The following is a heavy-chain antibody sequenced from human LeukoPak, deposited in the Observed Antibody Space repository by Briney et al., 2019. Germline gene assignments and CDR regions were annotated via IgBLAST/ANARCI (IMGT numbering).Heavy chain of an antibody. CDR3: SRDATQYLRYGYFDS. CDR2: INNVASHI. CDR1: GFTFSDSA. V-gene: IGHV3-21*01. D-gene: IGHD3-9*01. J-gene: IGHJ4*02. Sequence: GGSLRLSCTASGFTFSDSAMNWVRQAPGKGLEWVSSINNVASHIYYADSVRGRFTISRDNAKNLVSLQMNNLRAEDTAVYYCSRDATQYLRYGYFDSWGQGILVTVSS.